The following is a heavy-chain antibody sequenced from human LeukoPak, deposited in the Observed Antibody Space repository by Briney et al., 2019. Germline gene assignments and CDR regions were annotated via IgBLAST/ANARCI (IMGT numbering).Heavy chain of an antibody. V-gene: IGHV4-59*01. CDR1: GGPINSYY. CDR3: ARGGDYYDSSGYFSDFDY. CDR2: ISYSGNS. D-gene: IGHD3-22*01. Sequence: SETLSLTCTVSGGPINSYYWSWIRQPPGKGLEWIGYISYSGNSNYNPSLKSRVTMSVDTSKNQFSLKLSSMTAADTAVYYCARGGDYYDSSGYFSDFDYWGQGTLVTVSS. J-gene: IGHJ4*02.